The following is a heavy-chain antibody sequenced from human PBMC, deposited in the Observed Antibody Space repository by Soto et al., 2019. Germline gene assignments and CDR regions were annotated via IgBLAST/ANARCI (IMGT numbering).Heavy chain of an antibody. D-gene: IGHD5-18*01. V-gene: IGHV3-21*01. CDR2: ISSSSSYI. CDR1: GFTFSSYS. Sequence: EVQLVESGGGLVKPGGSLRLSCAASGFTFSSYSMNWVRQAPGKGLEWVSSISSSSSYIYYADSVKGRFTISRDNAKNSLYLQMKSLRAEDTAVYYCASRGTWIQLWAFDYWGQGTLVTVSS. CDR3: ASRGTWIQLWAFDY. J-gene: IGHJ4*02.